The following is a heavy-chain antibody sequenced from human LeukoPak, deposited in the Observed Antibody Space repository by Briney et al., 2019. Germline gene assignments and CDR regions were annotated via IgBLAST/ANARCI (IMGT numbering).Heavy chain of an antibody. Sequence: ASVKVSCKASGYTFTSYGISRVRQAPGQGLEWMGWIKPNSGGTNCAGKFQGRVTMTRDTSISTAYMGLSRLRSDETAVYYCARDYYDSSGYCCLGERGFDPWGQGTLVTVSS. CDR1: GYTFTSYG. D-gene: IGHD3-22*01. V-gene: IGHV1-2*02. CDR3: ARDYYDSSGYCCLGERGFDP. CDR2: IKPNSGGT. J-gene: IGHJ5*02.